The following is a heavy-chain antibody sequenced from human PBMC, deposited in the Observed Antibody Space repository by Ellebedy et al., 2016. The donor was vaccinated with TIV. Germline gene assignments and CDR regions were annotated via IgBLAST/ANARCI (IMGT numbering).Heavy chain of an antibody. CDR1: GGTFGSYA. V-gene: IGHV1-69*13. CDR3: ARRGVGAWYDAFDI. CDR2: IIPIFGTA. Sequence: ASVKVSCKASGGTFGSYAISWVRQAPGQGLEWMGGIIPIFGTANYAQKFQGRVTITADESTSTAYMELSSLRSEDTAVYYCARRGVGAWYDAFDIWGQGTMVTVSS. D-gene: IGHD1-26*01. J-gene: IGHJ3*02.